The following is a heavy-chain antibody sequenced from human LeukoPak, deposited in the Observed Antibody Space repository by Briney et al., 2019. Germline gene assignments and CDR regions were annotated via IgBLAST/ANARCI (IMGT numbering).Heavy chain of an antibody. CDR3: ARDRNNSGCGVLTY. J-gene: IGHJ4*02. D-gene: IGHD6-19*01. CDR1: RFTFSTYW. Sequence: GGSLRLSCAASRFTFSTYWMSWVRQAPGKGLEWVANIKQDGSEKYYVDSVRGRFTISRDNAKNSLYLQMNSLRAEDTAVYYCARDRNNSGCGVLTYWGQGTLVTVSS. CDR2: IKQDGSEK. V-gene: IGHV3-7*01.